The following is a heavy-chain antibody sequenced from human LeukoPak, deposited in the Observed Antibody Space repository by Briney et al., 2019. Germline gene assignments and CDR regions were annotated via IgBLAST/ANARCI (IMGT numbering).Heavy chain of an antibody. CDR1: GGSFSSFY. CDR2: LNQRGST. Sequence: SQTLSLTCAVYGGSFSSFYWSWIRQPPGKGLEWIGELNQRGSTTYNPSLKSRVTISVDTSKTQCTLKLTSGALAATPLYYCARLPYGSGTPSDNCGHRTLVTVSS. D-gene: IGHD3-10*01. V-gene: IGHV4-34*01. CDR3: ARLPYGSGTPSDN. J-gene: IGHJ4*03.